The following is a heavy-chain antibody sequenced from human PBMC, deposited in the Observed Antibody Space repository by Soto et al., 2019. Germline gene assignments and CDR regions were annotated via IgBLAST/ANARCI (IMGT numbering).Heavy chain of an antibody. CDR2: IKQDGSEK. D-gene: IGHD6-6*01. Sequence: EVQLVESGGGLVQPGGSLRLSCAASGFTFSSYWMSWVRQAPGKGLEWVANIKQDGSEKYYVDSVKGRFTISRDNAKNSLYLQMNSLRGEDTAVYYCESAGSSSSQPYYFDYWGQGTLVTVSS. CDR3: ESAGSSSSQPYYFDY. CDR1: GFTFSSYW. J-gene: IGHJ4*02. V-gene: IGHV3-7*03.